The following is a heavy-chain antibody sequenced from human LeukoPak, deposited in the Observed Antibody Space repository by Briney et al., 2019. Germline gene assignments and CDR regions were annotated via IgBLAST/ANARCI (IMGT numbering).Heavy chain of an antibody. D-gene: IGHD2-8*02. CDR1: GYTFTGYY. V-gene: IGHV1-2*06. CDR3: WSDTEAGVVYAY. CDR2: INPNNCGT. J-gene: IGHJ4*02. Sequence: ASVKVSCKASGYTFTGYYMHWVRQPPPQGLEWMGRINPNNCGTNYAQKFQGRVTMTRDTSISTAYMELSRLSSDDTAVYYCWSDTEAGVVYAYRGQGTLCTVSS.